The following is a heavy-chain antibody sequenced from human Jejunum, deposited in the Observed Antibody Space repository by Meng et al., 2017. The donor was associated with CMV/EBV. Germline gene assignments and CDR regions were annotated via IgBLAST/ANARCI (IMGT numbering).Heavy chain of an antibody. J-gene: IGHJ6*02. Sequence: WMSLARQAPGKGLEWVANIKQDGSEKYYVDSVKGRFTISRDNAKNSLYLQMNSLRAEDTAVYYCARDNANVDTAMGVYYYYGMDVWGQGTTVTVSS. CDR3: ARDNANVDTAMGVYYYYGMDV. D-gene: IGHD5-18*01. CDR1: W. V-gene: IGHV3-7*01. CDR2: IKQDGSEK.